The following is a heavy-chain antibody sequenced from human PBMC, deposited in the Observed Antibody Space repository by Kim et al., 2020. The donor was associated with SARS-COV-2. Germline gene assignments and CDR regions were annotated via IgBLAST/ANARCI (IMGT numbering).Heavy chain of an antibody. V-gene: IGHV4-39*07. J-gene: IGHJ5*02. CDR1: GGSISSSSYY. Sequence: SETLSLTCTVSGGSISSSSYYWGWIRQPPGKGLEWIGSIYYSGSTYYNPSLKSRVTISVDTSKNQFSLKLSSVTAADTAVYYCARGYDSSGYWGKDWFDPWGQGTLVTVSS. CDR2: IYYSGST. D-gene: IGHD3-22*01. CDR3: ARGYDSSGYWGKDWFDP.